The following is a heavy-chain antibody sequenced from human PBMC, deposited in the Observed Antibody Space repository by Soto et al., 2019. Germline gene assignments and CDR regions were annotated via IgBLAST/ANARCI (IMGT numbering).Heavy chain of an antibody. D-gene: IGHD4-17*01. CDR2: INHSGTT. CDR3: ARFEGDYAGYYYYGMDV. CDR1: GGSFSGYY. J-gene: IGHJ6*02. Sequence: SETLSLTGAVYGGSFSGYYWSWIRQPPGKGLEWIGEINHSGTTNYNPSLKSRVTISVDTSKNQFSLKLSSVTAADTAVYYCARFEGDYAGYYYYGMDVWGQGTTVTVSS. V-gene: IGHV4-34*01.